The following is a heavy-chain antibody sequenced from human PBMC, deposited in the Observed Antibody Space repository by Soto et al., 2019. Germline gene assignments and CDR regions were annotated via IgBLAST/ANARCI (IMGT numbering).Heavy chain of an antibody. CDR1: GFTFSSYS. CDR3: ARVPFYYYYMDV. Sequence: GGSLRLSCAASGFTFSSYSMNWVRQAPGKGLEWVSYISSSSSTIYYADSVKGRFTISRDNAKNSLYLQMNSLRAEDTAVYYCARVPFYYYYMDVWGKGTTVTVSS. CDR2: ISSSSSTI. V-gene: IGHV3-48*01. J-gene: IGHJ6*03.